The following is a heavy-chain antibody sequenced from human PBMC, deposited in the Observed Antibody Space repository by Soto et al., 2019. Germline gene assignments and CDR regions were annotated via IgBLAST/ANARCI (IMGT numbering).Heavy chain of an antibody. D-gene: IGHD6-19*01. J-gene: IGHJ3*02. Sequence: EVQLVESGGGLVQPGGSLRLSCAASGFTFSSYWMSWVRQAPGKGLEWVANIKQDGREKYYVDSVKGRFTISRDNAKNSLYLQMNSLRAADTAVYYWAGAPPRDSSGWYGAFDIGGQGTMVTVSS. CDR2: IKQDGREK. CDR3: AGAPPRDSSGWYGAFDI. CDR1: GFTFSSYW. V-gene: IGHV3-7*03.